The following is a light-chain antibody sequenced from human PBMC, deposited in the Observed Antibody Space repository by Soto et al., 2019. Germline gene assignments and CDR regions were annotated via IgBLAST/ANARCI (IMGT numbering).Light chain of an antibody. V-gene: IGKV3-20*01. Sequence: EIVMTQSPGTLSLSPGERATISCRASQVIGSRYLAWYHQKSCQAPRLLIYGASSRATGIPDRFSGSGSGTDFTLTISRLEREEFGVYYCQQFGSSIPHTFGQRTKLEI. J-gene: IGKJ2*01. CDR2: GAS. CDR3: QQFGSSIPHT. CDR1: QVIGSRY.